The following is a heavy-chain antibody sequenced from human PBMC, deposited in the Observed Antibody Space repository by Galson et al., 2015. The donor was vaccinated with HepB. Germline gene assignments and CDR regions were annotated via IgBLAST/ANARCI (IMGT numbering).Heavy chain of an antibody. V-gene: IGHV5-51*03. CDR1: RYNFTNYW. D-gene: IGHD6-19*01. Sequence: QSGAEVKKPGESLTISCMGSRYNFTNYWIAWVRQVPGKGLEWMGIIYPGNSDTRISPSFRGQVTISADKSITTAYLQWSSLKASDTAMYYCARRRLYSSAPDHWGQGTLVTVSS. CDR3: ARRRLYSSAPDH. J-gene: IGHJ4*02. CDR2: IYPGNSDT.